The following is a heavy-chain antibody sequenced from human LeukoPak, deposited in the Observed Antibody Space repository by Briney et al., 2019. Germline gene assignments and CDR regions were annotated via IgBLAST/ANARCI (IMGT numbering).Heavy chain of an antibody. CDR2: ITSSSSYI. CDR1: GFTFSSYS. D-gene: IGHD6-19*01. V-gene: IGHV3-21*01. CDR3: AREGGGWYIDY. J-gene: IGHJ4*02. Sequence: GGSLRLSCAASGFTFSSYSMNWVRQAPGKGLEWVSSITSSSSYIYYADSVKGRFTISRDNAKNSLYLQMNSLRAEDTAVYYCAREGGGWYIDYWGQGTLVTVSS.